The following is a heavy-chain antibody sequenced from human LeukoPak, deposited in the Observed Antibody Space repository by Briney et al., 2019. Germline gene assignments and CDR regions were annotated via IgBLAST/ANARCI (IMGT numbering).Heavy chain of an antibody. D-gene: IGHD3-16*01. CDR1: GFTFSSYW. V-gene: IGHV3-7*01. Sequence: PGGSLRLSCAASGFTFSSYWMSWVRQAPGKGLEWVANIKQDGSEKYYVDSVKGRFTIPRDNAKNSLYLQMNSLRAEDTAVYYCARDGLNDAFDIWSQGTMVTVSS. CDR3: ARDGLNDAFDI. J-gene: IGHJ3*02. CDR2: IKQDGSEK.